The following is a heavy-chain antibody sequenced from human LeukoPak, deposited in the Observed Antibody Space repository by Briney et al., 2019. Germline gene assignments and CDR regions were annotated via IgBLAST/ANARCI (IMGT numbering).Heavy chain of an antibody. V-gene: IGHV4-34*01. Sequence: PSETLSLTCAVYGGSFSGYYWGWIRQPPGKGLEWIGNIYSSGSTYYNASPQSRVTISIDTSKNQFSLRLNSVTAADTAMYYCAKSGGYGLIDYWGQGTRVTVSS. D-gene: IGHD1-26*01. CDR1: GGSFSGYY. CDR3: AKSGGYGLIDY. J-gene: IGHJ4*02. CDR2: IYSSGST.